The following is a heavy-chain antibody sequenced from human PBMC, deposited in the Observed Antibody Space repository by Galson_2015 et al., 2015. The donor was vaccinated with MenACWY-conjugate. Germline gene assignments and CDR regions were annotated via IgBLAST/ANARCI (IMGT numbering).Heavy chain of an antibody. V-gene: IGHV1-46*01. CDR1: GYTFTSYY. D-gene: IGHD2-15*01. CDR3: ARDRVAATRHYYYGMDV. CDR2: INPSGGST. Sequence: SCKASGYTFTSYYLHWLRQAPGQGLEWMGIINPSGGSTSYAQKFQGRVTMTRDTSTSTVYMELSSLRSEDTAVYYCARDRVAATRHYYYGMDVWGQGTTVTVSS. J-gene: IGHJ6*02.